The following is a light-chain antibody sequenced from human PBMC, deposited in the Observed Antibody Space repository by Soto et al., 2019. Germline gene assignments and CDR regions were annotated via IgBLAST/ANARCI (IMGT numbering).Light chain of an antibody. J-gene: IGKJ1*01. Sequence: IRMTQSPSSFSASVGDTVTITCRASQTISGWLAWYQQRPGKAPNLLIFDASTLESGVPSRFSGSGSGTTFTLTISSLQSDDFATYYCLQYNGYYRTFGQGTKVEIK. CDR2: DAS. CDR1: QTISGW. V-gene: IGKV1-5*01. CDR3: LQYNGYYRT.